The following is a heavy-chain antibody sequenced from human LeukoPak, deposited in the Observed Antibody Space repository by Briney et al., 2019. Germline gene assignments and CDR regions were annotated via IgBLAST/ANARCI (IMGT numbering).Heavy chain of an antibody. CDR1: GYTFTSYD. CDR2: MNPNSGNT. J-gene: IGHJ6*02. V-gene: IGHV1-8*01. CDR3: ARSPYYYYGMDV. Sequence: ASVKVSCKASGYTFTSYDINWVRQATGQGLEWMGWMNPNSGNTGYAQKFQGRVTMTRNTSISTAYMEPSSLRPEDTAVYYCARSPYYYYGMDVWGQGTTVTVSS.